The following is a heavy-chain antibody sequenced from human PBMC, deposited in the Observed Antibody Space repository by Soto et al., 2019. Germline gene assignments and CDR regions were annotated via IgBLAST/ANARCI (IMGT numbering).Heavy chain of an antibody. CDR3: AGEDHIVGGLTSRGAMDV. D-gene: IGHD2-21*01. V-gene: IGHV4-4*02. Sequence: PXETLFLTCHVYGFSIISNQWWSMVRQPPVKGLEWIGEIYHSGSTNYNPSLKSRVTISLDKSKNEFPLKLTSVTAAESVGDYCAGEDHIVGGLTSRGAMDVWSQGPTVTVSS. J-gene: IGHJ6*02. CDR2: IYHSGST. CDR1: GFSIISNQW.